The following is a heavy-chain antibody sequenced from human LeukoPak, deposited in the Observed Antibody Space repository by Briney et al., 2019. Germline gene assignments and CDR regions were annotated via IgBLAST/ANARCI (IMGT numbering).Heavy chain of an antibody. D-gene: IGHD2-2*02. CDR2: ISYDGSNK. CDR3: ARDGDIVVVPAAITDAFDI. CDR1: GFTFSSYA. V-gene: IGHV3-30*01. J-gene: IGHJ3*02. Sequence: GGSLRLSCAASGFTFSSYAMHWVRQAPGKGLEWVAVISYDGSNKYYADSVKGRFTISRDNSKNTLYLQMNSLRAEDTAVYYCARDGDIVVVPAAITDAFDIWGQGTMVTVSS.